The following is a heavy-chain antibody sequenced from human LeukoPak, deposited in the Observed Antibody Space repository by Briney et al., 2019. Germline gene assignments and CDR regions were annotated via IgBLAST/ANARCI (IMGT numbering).Heavy chain of an antibody. V-gene: IGHV3-30*18. CDR3: AKALSGCSYGIFDY. J-gene: IGHJ4*02. CDR1: GFTFSSYG. CDR2: ISYDGSNK. Sequence: GRSLRLSCAASGFTFSSYGMHWVRQAPGKGLEWVAVISYDGSNKYYADSVKGRFTISRDNSKNTLYLQMNSLRAEDTAVYYCAKALSGCSYGIFDYWGQGTLVTVSS. D-gene: IGHD5-18*01.